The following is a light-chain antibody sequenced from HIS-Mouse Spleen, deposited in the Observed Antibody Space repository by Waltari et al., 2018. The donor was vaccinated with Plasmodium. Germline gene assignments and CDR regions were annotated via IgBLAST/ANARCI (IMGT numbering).Light chain of an antibody. Sequence: SYELTPPPSVSVSPGQTARITCSGDALPKKDAYLYQQKSGQAPVLVIYEDSKRPSGIPERFSGSSSGTMATLTISGAQVEDEADYYCYSTDSSGNHRVFGGGTKLTVL. V-gene: IGLV3-10*01. CDR3: YSTDSSGNHRV. CDR1: ALPKKD. J-gene: IGLJ3*02. CDR2: EDS.